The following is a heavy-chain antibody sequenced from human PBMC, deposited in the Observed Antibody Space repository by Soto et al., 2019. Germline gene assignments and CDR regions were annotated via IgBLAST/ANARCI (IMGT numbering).Heavy chain of an antibody. CDR3: AKYQSSWYDLALDY. D-gene: IGHD6-13*01. CDR2: ISGSGGST. CDR1: GFTFSSYA. Sequence: GGSLRLSCAASGFTFSSYAMSWVRQAPGKGLEWVSAISGSGGSTYYADSVKCRFTISRDNSKNTLYLQMNSLRAEDTVVYYCAKYQSSWYDLALDYGGQGTLVTVSS. V-gene: IGHV3-23*01. J-gene: IGHJ4*02.